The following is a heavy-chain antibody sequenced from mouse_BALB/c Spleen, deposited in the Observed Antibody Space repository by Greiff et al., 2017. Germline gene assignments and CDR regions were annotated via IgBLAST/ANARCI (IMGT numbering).Heavy chain of an antibody. Sequence: QVQLQQPGAELVKPGTSVKLSCKASGYNFTSYWINWVKLRPGQGLEWIGDIYPGSGSTNYNEKFKSKATLTVDTSSSTAYMQLSSLASEDSALYYCARGTGTGDYWGQGTTLTVSS. J-gene: IGHJ2*01. CDR1: GYNFTSYW. CDR3: ARGTGTGDY. CDR2: IYPGSGST. D-gene: IGHD4-1*01. V-gene: IGHV1-55*01.